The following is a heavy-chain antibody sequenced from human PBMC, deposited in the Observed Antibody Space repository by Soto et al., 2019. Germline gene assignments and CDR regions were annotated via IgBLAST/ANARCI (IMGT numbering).Heavy chain of an antibody. CDR2: INPSGGST. Sequence: ASVKVSCKASGYTFTSYYMHWVRQAPGQGLEWMGIINPSGGSTSYAQKFQGRVTMTRDTSTSTVYMELSSLRAEDTALYYCAALKRRQIAAAGRPTDYWGQGTLVTVSS. D-gene: IGHD6-13*01. J-gene: IGHJ4*02. CDR3: AALKRRQIAAAGRPTDY. V-gene: IGHV1-46*01. CDR1: GYTFTSYY.